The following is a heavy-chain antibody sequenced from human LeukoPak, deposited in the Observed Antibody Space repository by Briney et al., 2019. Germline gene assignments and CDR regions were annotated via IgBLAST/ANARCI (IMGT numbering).Heavy chain of an antibody. CDR2: ISGSGGDT. CDR1: GFTFNSYA. V-gene: IGHV3-23*01. CDR3: ARAGFCSSTSCYGNDY. Sequence: GGSLRLSCAASGFTFNSYAMSWVRQAPGKGLEWVSAISGSGGDTYYADSVKGRFTISRDNSRSTLYLQMNSLRPEDTAVYYCARAGFCSSTSCYGNDYWGQGTLVTVSS. J-gene: IGHJ4*02. D-gene: IGHD2-2*01.